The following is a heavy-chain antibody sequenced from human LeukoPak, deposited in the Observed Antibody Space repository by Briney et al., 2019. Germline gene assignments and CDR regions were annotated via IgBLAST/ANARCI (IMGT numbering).Heavy chain of an antibody. D-gene: IGHD5-18*01. Sequence: PGGSLTLSCAASGFTFSSYGMHWVRQAPGKGLEGVAVIWYDGSNKYYADSVKGRFTISRDNSKNTLYLQMNSLRAEDTAVYYCARYLGGYSYGLDYWGQGTLVTVSS. CDR2: IWYDGSNK. J-gene: IGHJ4*02. CDR1: GFTFSSYG. V-gene: IGHV3-33*01. CDR3: ARYLGGYSYGLDY.